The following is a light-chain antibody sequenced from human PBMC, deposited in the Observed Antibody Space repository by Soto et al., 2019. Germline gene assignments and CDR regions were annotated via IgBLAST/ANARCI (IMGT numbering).Light chain of an antibody. CDR1: ATVNYF. V-gene: IGKV1-39*01. CDR3: QQGYNSPRT. J-gene: IGKJ2*01. Sequence: DIQMTQSPSSLSASIGDRVTISCRASATVNYFLNWYKQKPGKAPKLLIYGTCTLQSEAPSRFTGSGPGTEFTFTNSGLQPEDGATSHCQQGYNSPRTFGQGTKLEIK. CDR2: GTC.